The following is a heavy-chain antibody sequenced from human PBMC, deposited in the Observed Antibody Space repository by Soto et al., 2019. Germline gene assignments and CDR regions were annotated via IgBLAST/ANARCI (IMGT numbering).Heavy chain of an antibody. CDR2: IIPIFGTA. V-gene: IGHV1-69*12. D-gene: IGHD4-17*01. Sequence: QVQLVQSGAEVKKPGSSVKVSCKASRGTFSSYAISWVRQAPGQGLEWMGGIIPIFGTANYAQKFQGRVTITADESTTTAYMELSSLRSEDTAVYYCARRATVTKMPGWFDPWGQGTLVTVSS. CDR3: ARRATVTKMPGWFDP. J-gene: IGHJ5*02. CDR1: RGTFSSYA.